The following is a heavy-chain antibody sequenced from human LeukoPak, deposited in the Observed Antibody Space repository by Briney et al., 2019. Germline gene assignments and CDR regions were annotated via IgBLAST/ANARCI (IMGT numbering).Heavy chain of an antibody. CDR2: ISWNSATI. CDR3: AKDIGQLSSSPYYYYYYGMDV. V-gene: IGHV3-9*01. J-gene: IGHJ6*02. Sequence: GGSLRLSCAASGFTFDDYAMHWVRQTPGKGLEWVSHISWNSATIEYADSVKGRFTISRDNSKNTLYLQMNSLRAEDTALYYCAKDIGQLSSSPYYYYYYGMDVWGQGTTVTVSS. CDR1: GFTFDDYA. D-gene: IGHD6-13*01.